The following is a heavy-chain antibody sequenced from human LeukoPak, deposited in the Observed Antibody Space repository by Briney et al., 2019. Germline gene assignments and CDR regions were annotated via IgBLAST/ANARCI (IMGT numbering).Heavy chain of an antibody. CDR2: ISPSGGIT. CDR1: GFTFSSHG. D-gene: IGHD2-15*01. Sequence: GGSLRLSCAASGFTFSSHGMNWVRQAPGKGLEWVSGISPSGGITYYTDSVKGRFTISRDNSKNTVSLQMNSLRGEDTAVYYCAKGHRYCSGGSCYVDYFDYWGQGTLVTVSS. J-gene: IGHJ4*02. V-gene: IGHV3-23*01. CDR3: AKGHRYCSGGSCYVDYFDY.